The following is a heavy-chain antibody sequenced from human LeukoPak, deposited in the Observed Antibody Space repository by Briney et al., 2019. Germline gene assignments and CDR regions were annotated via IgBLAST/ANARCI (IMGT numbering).Heavy chain of an antibody. D-gene: IGHD2-8*01. Sequence: SGTLSLTCGVSGGSISNTNWWSWVRQPPGQGLEWIGEISLTGLTHYNPSLESRVTVSLDKSKNQLSLNLISVTAADTAVYYCSRENGAFSPFGYWGQGTLVTVLS. CDR3: SRENGAFSPFGY. J-gene: IGHJ4*02. CDR1: GGSISNTNW. V-gene: IGHV4-4*02. CDR2: ISLTGLT.